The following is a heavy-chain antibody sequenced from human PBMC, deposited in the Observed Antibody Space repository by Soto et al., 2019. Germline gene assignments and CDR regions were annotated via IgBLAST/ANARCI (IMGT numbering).Heavy chain of an antibody. Sequence: PGGSLRLSCAASGFTFSSYGMHWVRQAPGKGLEWVAVISYDGSNKYYADSVKGRFTISRDNSKNTLYLQMNSLRAEDTAVYYCAKDYGDDVEITRWYYFDYWGQGTLVTVSS. V-gene: IGHV3-30*18. J-gene: IGHJ4*02. CDR3: AKDYGDDVEITRWYYFDY. CDR1: GFTFSSYG. D-gene: IGHD4-17*01. CDR2: ISYDGSNK.